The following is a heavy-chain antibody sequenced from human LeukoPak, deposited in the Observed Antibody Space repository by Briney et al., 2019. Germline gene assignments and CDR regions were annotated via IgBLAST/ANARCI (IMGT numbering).Heavy chain of an antibody. CDR3: ATNFKERITMIVVGSLDLDY. Sequence: PGGSLRLSCAASGFTFSSYSMNWVRQAPGKGLEWVSSISSSSSYIYYADSVKGRFTISRDNAKNSLYLQMNSLRAEDTAVYYCATNFKERITMIVVGSLDLDYWGQGTLVTVSS. CDR2: ISSSSSYI. CDR1: GFTFSSYS. D-gene: IGHD3-22*01. J-gene: IGHJ4*02. V-gene: IGHV3-21*01.